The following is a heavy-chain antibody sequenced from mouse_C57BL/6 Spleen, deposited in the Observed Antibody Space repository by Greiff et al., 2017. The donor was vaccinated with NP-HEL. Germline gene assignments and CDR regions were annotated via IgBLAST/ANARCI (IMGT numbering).Heavy chain of an antibody. CDR1: GFTFSSYA. D-gene: IGHD1-1*01. CDR2: ISDGGSYT. V-gene: IGHV5-4*01. CDR3: ARDRGYGSGYEGYFDV. Sequence: EVQLVESGGGLVKPGGSLKLSCAASGFTFSSYAMSWVRQTPEKRLEWVATISDGGSYTYYPDNVKGRFTISRDNAKNNLYLQMSHLKSADTAMYYCARDRGYGSGYEGYFDVWGTGTTVTVSS. J-gene: IGHJ1*03.